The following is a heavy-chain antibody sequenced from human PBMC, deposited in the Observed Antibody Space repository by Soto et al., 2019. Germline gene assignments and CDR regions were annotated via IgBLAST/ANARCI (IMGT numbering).Heavy chain of an antibody. CDR1: GFIFSRYS. D-gene: IGHD1-26*01. CDR2: IGTSGSYI. CDR3: VRDDPGLGMDY. V-gene: IGHV3-21*01. J-gene: IGHJ4*02. Sequence: GGSLRLSCAVSGFIFSRYSMNWVRQAPGKGLEWVSSIGTSGSYIYDTDSVKGRFTISRDNTKNTLYLQMNSLRAEDTAVYFCVRDDPGLGMDYWGLGTLVTVSS.